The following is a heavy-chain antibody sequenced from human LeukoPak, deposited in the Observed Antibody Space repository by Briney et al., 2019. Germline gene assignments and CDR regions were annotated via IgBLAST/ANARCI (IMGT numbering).Heavy chain of an antibody. CDR3: ARVESVTATLDY. D-gene: IGHD2-21*02. V-gene: IGHV1-46*01. CDR2: INPSGGST. Sequence: ASVKVFCKASEYTFTSYYMHRVRQAPGQGLEWMGIINPSGGSTSYAQKFQGRVTMTRDTSTSTVYMELSSLRSEDTAVYYCARVESVTATLDYWGQGTLVTVSS. CDR1: EYTFTSYY. J-gene: IGHJ4*02.